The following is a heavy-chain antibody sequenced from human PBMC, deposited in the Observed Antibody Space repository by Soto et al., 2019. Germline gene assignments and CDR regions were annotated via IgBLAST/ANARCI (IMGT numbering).Heavy chain of an antibody. V-gene: IGHV5-51*01. CDR3: ARPFGPFWSGYYFDY. Sequence: GESLKISCKGSGYSFTSYWIGWVRQMPGKGLEWMGIIYPGDSDTRYSPSFQGQVTISADKSISTAYLQWSSLKASDTAMYYCARPFGPFWSGYYFDYWGQGTLVTVSS. D-gene: IGHD3-3*01. CDR2: IYPGDSDT. CDR1: GYSFTSYW. J-gene: IGHJ4*02.